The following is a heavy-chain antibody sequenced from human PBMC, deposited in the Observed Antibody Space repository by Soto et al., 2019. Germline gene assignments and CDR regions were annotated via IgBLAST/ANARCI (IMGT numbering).Heavy chain of an antibody. Sequence: PGGSLRLSCAASGLTFSSYAMHWVRQAPGKGLEWAAVISYDGSNKYYADSVKGRFTISRDNSKNTLYLQMNSLRAEDTAVYYCAREGDYGSGSYFDYWGQGTLVTVSS. J-gene: IGHJ4*02. CDR1: GLTFSSYA. D-gene: IGHD3-10*01. CDR2: ISYDGSNK. V-gene: IGHV3-30-3*01. CDR3: AREGDYGSGSYFDY.